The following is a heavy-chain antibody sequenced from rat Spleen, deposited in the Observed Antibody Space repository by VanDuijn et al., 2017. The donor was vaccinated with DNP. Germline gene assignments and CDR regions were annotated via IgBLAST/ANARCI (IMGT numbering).Heavy chain of an antibody. D-gene: IGHD1-1*01. CDR3: ATQDYSDYYAMDA. J-gene: IGHJ4*01. CDR1: GFTFSDYY. CDR2: ISYDGVHA. V-gene: IGHV5-20*01. Sequence: EVQLVESGGGLVQPGRSLKLSCAASGFTFSDYYMAWVRQAPTKGLEWVAYISYDGVHAYYRGSVKGRFTISRDNAENTVYLQMNSLRSEDTATYYCATQDYSDYYAMDAWGQGTSVTVSS.